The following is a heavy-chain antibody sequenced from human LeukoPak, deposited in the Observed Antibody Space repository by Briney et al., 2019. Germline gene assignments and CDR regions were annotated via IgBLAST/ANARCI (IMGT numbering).Heavy chain of an antibody. J-gene: IGHJ4*02. Sequence: GGSLRLSCAASGFTFSSYAMSWVRQAPGKGLEWVSAISGSGGITYYADSLKGRFTISRDNAKNSLYLHMNSLRSEDTAVYYCARGWVAAAGTRKGYFDYWGQGTLVTVPS. CDR1: GFTFSSYA. D-gene: IGHD6-13*01. V-gene: IGHV3-23*01. CDR3: ARGWVAAAGTRKGYFDY. CDR2: ISGSGGIT.